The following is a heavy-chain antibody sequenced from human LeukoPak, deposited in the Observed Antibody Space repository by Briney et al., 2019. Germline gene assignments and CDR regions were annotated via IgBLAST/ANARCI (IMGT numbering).Heavy chain of an antibody. D-gene: IGHD4-17*01. Sequence: AGGSLRLSCVASGFTFSTYWMHWVRQAPGKGLLWVSRLSVDGSSTKYADSLKGRLTISRDNAKNTLYLQMNSLRAEDTAVYFCARASTTVPNLLDNWGQGTLVTVSS. CDR2: LSVDGSST. CDR3: ARASTTVPNLLDN. CDR1: GFTFSTYW. V-gene: IGHV3-74*03. J-gene: IGHJ4*02.